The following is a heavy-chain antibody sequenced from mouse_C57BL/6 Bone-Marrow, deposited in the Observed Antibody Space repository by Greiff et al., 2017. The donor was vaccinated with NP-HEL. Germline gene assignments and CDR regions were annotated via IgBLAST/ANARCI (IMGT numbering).Heavy chain of an antibody. V-gene: IGHV1-50*01. Sequence: QVQLQQPGAELVKPGASVKLSCKASGYTFTSYWMQWVKQRPGQGLEWIGEIDPSDSYTNYNQKFKGKATLTVDTSSSTAYMQLSSLTSEDSAVYYFASKDYYDYDGGYFDYGGQGTTLTVSS. J-gene: IGHJ2*01. CDR2: IDPSDSYT. CDR3: ASKDYYDYDGGYFDY. CDR1: GYTFTSYW. D-gene: IGHD2-4*01.